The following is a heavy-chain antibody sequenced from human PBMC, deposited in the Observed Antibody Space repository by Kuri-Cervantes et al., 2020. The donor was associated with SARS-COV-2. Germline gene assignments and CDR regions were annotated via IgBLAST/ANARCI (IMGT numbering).Heavy chain of an antibody. Sequence: GGSLRLSCAASGFTVSSHVMHWVRQAPGKGLEWVTVISNDGRTEHYADSVKGRFTISRDNAKNLLYLQMNSLRAEDTALYYCARDLSQYGDPGFDFWGQGTLVTVSS. D-gene: IGHD4-17*01. V-gene: IGHV3-30*04. CDR2: ISNDGRTE. CDR3: ARDLSQYGDPGFDF. CDR1: GFTVSSHV. J-gene: IGHJ4*02.